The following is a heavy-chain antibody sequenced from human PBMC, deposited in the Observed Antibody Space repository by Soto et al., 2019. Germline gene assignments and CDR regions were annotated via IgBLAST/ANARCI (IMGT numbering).Heavy chain of an antibody. CDR3: ARASISGGNSASHYAMDV. CDR1: GASMTGASMSSYY. Sequence: TSETLSLTCTVSGASMTGASMSSYYWSWIRQPTGKGLEWIGYIYYIGSTDYNPSLKSRVTISVDTSNNQSSLKLNSVTSADTAVYYCARASISGGNSASHYAMDVWGQGTTVTVSS. CDR2: IYYIGST. J-gene: IGHJ6*02. D-gene: IGHD2-15*01. V-gene: IGHV4-61*01.